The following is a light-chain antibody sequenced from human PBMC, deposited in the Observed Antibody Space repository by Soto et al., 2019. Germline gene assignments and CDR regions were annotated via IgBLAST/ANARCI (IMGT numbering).Light chain of an antibody. Sequence: EIVMTQSPATLPVSPGERVTLSCRASQSVSSNLGWYQQKPGQAPRLLIYGASTRATGIPDRFSGSGSGTQFTLTISSLQSEDFGIYYCQQYNNWPPLTFGGGTKVEI. J-gene: IGKJ4*01. CDR3: QQYNNWPPLT. V-gene: IGKV3-15*01. CDR1: QSVSSN. CDR2: GAS.